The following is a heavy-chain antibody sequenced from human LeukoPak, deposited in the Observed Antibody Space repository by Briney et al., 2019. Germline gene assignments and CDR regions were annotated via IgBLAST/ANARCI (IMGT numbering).Heavy chain of an antibody. D-gene: IGHD3-10*01. Sequence: PSETLSVTCAVYGGSFSGYYWSWIRQPPGKGLEWIGEINHSGSTNYNPSLKSRVTISVDTSKNQFSLKLSSVTAADTAVYYCARGSNTMVRGVSITIDPWGQGTLVTVSS. CDR3: ARGSNTMVRGVSITIDP. V-gene: IGHV4-34*01. J-gene: IGHJ5*02. CDR2: INHSGST. CDR1: GGSFSGYY.